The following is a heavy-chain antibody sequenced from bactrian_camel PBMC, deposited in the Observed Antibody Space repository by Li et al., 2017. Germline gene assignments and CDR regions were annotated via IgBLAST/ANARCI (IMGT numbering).Heavy chain of an antibody. CDR2: SNIAGRL. J-gene: IGHJ6*01. V-gene: IGHV3S53*01. D-gene: IGHD2*01. Sequence: HVQLVESGGGSVQTGGSLRLSCAVSEDTSGPYCMGWYRQAPGTQCEMVSRSNIAGRLVYADSVKGRFTISQDNAENTVTLQMNSLKPEDTAEYYCVVNLPRGKEYPDDLICRAQFGYWGQGTQVTVS. CDR1: EDTSGPYC. CDR3: VVNLPRGKEYPDDLICRAQFGY.